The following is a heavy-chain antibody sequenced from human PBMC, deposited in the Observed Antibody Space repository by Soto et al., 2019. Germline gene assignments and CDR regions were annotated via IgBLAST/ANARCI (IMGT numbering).Heavy chain of an antibody. Sequence: PSETLSLTCAVSGYSISSGYYWGWIRQPPGKGLEWIGSIYHSGSTYYNPSLKSRVTISVDTSKSQFSLKLSSVTAADTAVYYCARGGRYYDSSGLFDYWGQGTLVTVSS. D-gene: IGHD3-22*01. CDR2: IYHSGST. V-gene: IGHV4-38-2*01. J-gene: IGHJ4*02. CDR1: GYSISSGYY. CDR3: ARGGRYYDSSGLFDY.